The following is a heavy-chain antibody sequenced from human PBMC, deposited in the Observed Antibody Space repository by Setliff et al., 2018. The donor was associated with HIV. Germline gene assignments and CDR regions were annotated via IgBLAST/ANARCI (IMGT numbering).Heavy chain of an antibody. CDR1: GGSISSYY. V-gene: IGHV4-4*07. J-gene: IGHJ4*02. Sequence: SETLSLTCTVSGGSISSYYWSWIRQPAGKGLEWIGSMYYTGSSYYNPSLKSRVTISVDTSKNQFSLKVNSVTAADTAVYYCARDTGYYSRGGPVDYWGQGTLVTVSS. CDR2: MYYTGSS. D-gene: IGHD2-15*01. CDR3: ARDTGYYSRGGPVDY.